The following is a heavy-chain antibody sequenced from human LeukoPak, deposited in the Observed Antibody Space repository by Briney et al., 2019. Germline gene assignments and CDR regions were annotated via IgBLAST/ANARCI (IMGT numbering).Heavy chain of an antibody. CDR3: ARDVWFGDYRWFDP. D-gene: IGHD3-10*01. CDR1: GFTFSRYG. V-gene: IGHV3-33*01. CDR2: IRYVGSAY. J-gene: IGHJ5*02. Sequence: GGSLRLSCAASGFTFSRYGLHWVRQPPGKGLEWVAVIRYVGSAYSYADSVKGRFTISRDNSKNTLYLQMNSLRAEDTAVYFCARDVWFGDYRWFDPWGQGTLVTVSS.